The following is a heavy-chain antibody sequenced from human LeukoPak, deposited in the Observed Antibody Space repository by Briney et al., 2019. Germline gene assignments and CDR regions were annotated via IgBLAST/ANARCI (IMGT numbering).Heavy chain of an antibody. CDR1: GFTFSSYS. CDR3: ASLLIVGATTPYAFDI. D-gene: IGHD1-26*01. CDR2: ISSSSSYI. J-gene: IGHJ3*02. V-gene: IGHV3-21*01. Sequence: GGSLRLSCAASGFTFSSYSMNWVRQAPGKGLEWVSSISSSSSYIYYAGSVKGRFTISRDNAKNSLYLQMNSLRAEDTAVYYCASLLIVGATTPYAFDIWGQGTMVTVSS.